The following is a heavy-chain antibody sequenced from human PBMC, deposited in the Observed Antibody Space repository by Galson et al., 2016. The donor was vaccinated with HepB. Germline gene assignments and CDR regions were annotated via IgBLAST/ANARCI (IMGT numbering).Heavy chain of an antibody. CDR3: AKGILRASSGWSYYFYCGLDV. CDR1: AFTFSSYA. J-gene: IGHJ6*02. V-gene: IGHV3-23*01. CDR2: ISASGGNT. Sequence: SLRLSCAASAFTFSSYAMTWVRQAPGKGLEWVSAISASGGNTYYADSVKGRFIISRDNSQNMLYLQKNSLTTEDTAVYYCAKGILRASSGWSYYFYCGLDVWGQGTTVTVSS. D-gene: IGHD6-19*01.